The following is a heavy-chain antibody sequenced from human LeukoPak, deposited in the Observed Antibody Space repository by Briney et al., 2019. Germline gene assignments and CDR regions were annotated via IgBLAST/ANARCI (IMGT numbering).Heavy chain of an antibody. Sequence: ASVKVSCKASGYTFTSYGIGWVRQAPGQGLEWMGWISAYNGNTNYAQKLQGRVTMTTDTSTSTAYMELRSLRSDDTAVYYCARAVSIVVVPAAVDAFDIWGQGTMVTVSS. D-gene: IGHD2-2*01. J-gene: IGHJ3*02. CDR2: ISAYNGNT. V-gene: IGHV1-18*01. CDR3: ARAVSIVVVPAAVDAFDI. CDR1: GYTFTSYG.